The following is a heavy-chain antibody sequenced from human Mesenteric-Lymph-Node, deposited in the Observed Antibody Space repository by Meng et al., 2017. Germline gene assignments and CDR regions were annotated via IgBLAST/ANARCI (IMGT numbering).Heavy chain of an antibody. CDR2: IKSNGDGGTT. CDR1: GITFKDAW. V-gene: IGHV3-15*01. D-gene: IGHD3-16*01. J-gene: IGHJ4*02. Sequence: VQLVESGGGFVTPGGSLRLSCAVSGITFKDAWMSWVRQAPGKGLEWVGRIKSNGDGGTTDYAAPVKGRFTISRDDSKNTLFLQMDSLKTEDTAVYYCTPDPWGYWGQGTLVTVSS. CDR3: TPDPWGY.